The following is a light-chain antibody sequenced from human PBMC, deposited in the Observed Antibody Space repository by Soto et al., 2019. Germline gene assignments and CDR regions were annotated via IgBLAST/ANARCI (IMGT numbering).Light chain of an antibody. V-gene: IGLV2-14*01. CDR1: SSDIGGYKY. Sequence: QSALTQPASVSGSPGQSITISCTGTSSDIGGYKYVSWYQQYPGKAPKLIIFEVSNRPSGASNRFSGSNSGNTASLTISGLQAEDEADYYCTSYSRYSVLVFGGGTKATVL. CDR2: EVS. CDR3: TSYSRYSVLV. J-gene: IGLJ3*02.